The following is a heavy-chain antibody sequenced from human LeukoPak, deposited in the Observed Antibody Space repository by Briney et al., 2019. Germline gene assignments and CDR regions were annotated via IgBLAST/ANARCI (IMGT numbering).Heavy chain of an antibody. CDR1: GGSISSYY. J-gene: IGHJ6*04. Sequence: SETLSLTCTVSGGSISSYYWSWIRQPAGKGLEWIGRIYTSGSTNYNPSLKSRVTMSVDTSKNQFSLKLSSVTAADTAVYYCARVHQGHYDFWSGPMDVWGKGTTVTVSS. CDR3: ARVHQGHYDFWSGPMDV. CDR2: IYTSGST. D-gene: IGHD3-3*01. V-gene: IGHV4-4*07.